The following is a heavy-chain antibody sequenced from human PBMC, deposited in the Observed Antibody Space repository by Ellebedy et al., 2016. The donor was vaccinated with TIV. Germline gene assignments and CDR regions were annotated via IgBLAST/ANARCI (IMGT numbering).Heavy chain of an antibody. CDR1: GFTFSNAW. D-gene: IGHD2-2*01. Sequence: PGGSLRLSCAASGFTFSNAWMSWVRQAPGKGLEWVGRIKSKTDGGTTDYAAPVKGRFTISRDDSKNTLYLQMNSLKTEDTAVYYCWVPAAPEVGDYWGQGTLVTVSS. J-gene: IGHJ4*02. V-gene: IGHV3-15*01. CDR2: IKSKTDGGTT. CDR3: WVPAAPEVGDY.